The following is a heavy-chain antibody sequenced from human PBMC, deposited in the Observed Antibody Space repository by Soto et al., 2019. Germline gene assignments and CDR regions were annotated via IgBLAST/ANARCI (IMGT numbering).Heavy chain of an antibody. J-gene: IGHJ6*02. D-gene: IGHD6-19*01. CDR2: ISGSGGST. CDR1: GFTFSSYA. V-gene: IGHV3-23*01. Sequence: GSLRLSCAASGFTFSSYAMSWVRQAPGKGLEWVSAISGSGGSTYYADSVKGRFTISRDNSKNTLYLQMNSLRAEDTAVYYCAKRPLRAVAGTYGMDVWGQGTTVTVSS. CDR3: AKRPLRAVAGTYGMDV.